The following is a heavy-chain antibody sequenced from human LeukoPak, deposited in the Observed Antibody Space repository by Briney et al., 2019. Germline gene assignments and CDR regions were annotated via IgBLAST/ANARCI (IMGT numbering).Heavy chain of an antibody. D-gene: IGHD6-19*01. J-gene: IGHJ4*02. Sequence: ASVKVSCKASGYTFTGHYMHWVRQAPGQGLEWMGWINPNSGGTNYAQKFQGRVTMTRDTSIGTAYMELSRLRSDDTAVYYCARDLIAVAGTDFGYWGQGTLVTVSS. CDR2: INPNSGGT. CDR1: GYTFTGHY. CDR3: ARDLIAVAGTDFGY. V-gene: IGHV1-2*02.